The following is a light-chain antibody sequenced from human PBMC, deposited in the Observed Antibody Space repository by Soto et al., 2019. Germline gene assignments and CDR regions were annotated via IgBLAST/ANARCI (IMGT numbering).Light chain of an antibody. CDR1: QDISNY. J-gene: IGKJ4*01. Sequence: DIQMTQSPSSLSASVGDRVTITCQASQDISNYLNWYQQKPGKAPKLLIYDASNLKTGGPSRFSGSGSGTDFNFTISSLQTEDIATYYCQQYDNLPLTFGGGTKVEIK. CDR2: DAS. CDR3: QQYDNLPLT. V-gene: IGKV1-33*01.